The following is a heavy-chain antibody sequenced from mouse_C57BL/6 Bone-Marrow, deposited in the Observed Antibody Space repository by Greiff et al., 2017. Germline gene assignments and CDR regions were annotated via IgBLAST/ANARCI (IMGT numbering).Heavy chain of an antibody. J-gene: IGHJ2*01. V-gene: IGHV14-4*01. CDR1: GFNIKDDY. CDR2: IDPEIGDT. Sequence: EVMLVESGAELVRPGASVKLSCTASGFNIKDDYIHWVKQRPEQGLEWIGWIDPEIGDTEYASKFTGKATIPSDTSSNTAYLQLSSLTSEDTAVYYCSSFDVNYFDFWGQGTPLTVAS. D-gene: IGHD2-3*01. CDR3: SSFDVNYFDF.